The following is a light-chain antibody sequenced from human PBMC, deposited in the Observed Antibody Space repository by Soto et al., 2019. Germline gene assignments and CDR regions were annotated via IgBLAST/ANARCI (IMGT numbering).Light chain of an antibody. CDR1: NIGSKN. Sequence: SYELTQPLSVSVALGQTARITCGGNNIGSKNVHWYQQKPGQAPVLVIYRDSNRPSGIPERFSGSNSGNTATLTISRAQAGDEADYYCQVWDSSTAPWVFGGGTKLTVL. CDR3: QVWDSSTAPWV. V-gene: IGLV3-9*01. CDR2: RDS. J-gene: IGLJ3*02.